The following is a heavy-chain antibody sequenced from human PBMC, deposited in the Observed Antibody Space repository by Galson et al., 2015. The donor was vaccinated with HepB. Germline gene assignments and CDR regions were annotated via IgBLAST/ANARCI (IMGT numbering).Heavy chain of an antibody. CDR1: GYTFTSYA. V-gene: IGHV1-3*01. J-gene: IGHJ5*02. Sequence: SVKVSCKASGYTFTSYAMHWVRQAPGQRLEWMGWINAGNGNTKYSQKFQGRVTITRDTSASTAYMELSSLRSEDTAVYYCARAAAGTLWFDPWGQGTLVTVSS. CDR2: INAGNGNT. CDR3: ARAAAGTLWFDP. D-gene: IGHD6-13*01.